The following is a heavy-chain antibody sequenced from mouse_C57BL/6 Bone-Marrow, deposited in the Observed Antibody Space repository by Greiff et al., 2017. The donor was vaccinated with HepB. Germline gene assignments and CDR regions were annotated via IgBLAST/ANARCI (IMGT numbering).Heavy chain of an antibody. CDR1: GYTYTSYD. CDR3: ARYDEWYFDV. D-gene: IGHD2-12*01. J-gene: IGHJ1*03. V-gene: IGHV1-85*01. Sequence: VKLMESGPELVKPGASVKLSCKASGYTYTSYDINWVKQRPGQGLEWIGWIYPRDGSTKYNEKFKGKATLTVDTSSSTAYMELHSLTSEDSAVYFSARYDEWYFDVWGTGTTVTVSS. CDR2: IYPRDGST.